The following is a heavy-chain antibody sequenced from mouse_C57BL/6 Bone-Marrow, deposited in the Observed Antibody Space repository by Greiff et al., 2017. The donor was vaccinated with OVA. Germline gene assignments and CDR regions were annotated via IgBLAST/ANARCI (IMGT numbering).Heavy chain of an antibody. CDR1: GFNIKDYY. CDR2: IDPEDGET. J-gene: IGHJ2*01. V-gene: IGHV14-2*01. Sequence: VQLQQSGAELVKPGASVKLSCTASGFNIKDYYMHWVKQRTEQGLEWIGRIDPEDGETKYAPIFQGKATITADTSSNTAYLQLSSLTSEDTAVYYCARGYYGSEDYWGQGTTLTVAS. D-gene: IGHD1-1*01. CDR3: ARGYYGSEDY.